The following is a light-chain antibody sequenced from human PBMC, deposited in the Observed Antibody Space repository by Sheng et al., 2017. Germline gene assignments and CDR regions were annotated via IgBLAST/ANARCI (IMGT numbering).Light chain of an antibody. CDR1: QSVGNK. Sequence: EKVMTQSPATLSVSPGERATLSCRASQSVGNKLAWYQQKPGQPPRLLMYGASARATGIPARFIASGSGTEFTLTISSLQPDDFATYYCQQYNDFPWTFGQGTKVEIK. CDR3: QQYNDFPWT. V-gene: IGKV3-15*01. J-gene: IGKJ1*01. CDR2: GAS.